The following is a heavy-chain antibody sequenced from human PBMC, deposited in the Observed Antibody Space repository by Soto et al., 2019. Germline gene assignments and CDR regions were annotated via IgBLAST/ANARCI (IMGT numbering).Heavy chain of an antibody. Sequence: GGSLRLSCAASGFTLSSNYMIWVRQAPGKGLERFSVIYSGGSTYYADSVKGRFTITRHNSKNTLYLQMNSLRAEDTAVYYCAGTVKSYCGGDCYFAFDIWGQGTMVTVSS. CDR3: AGTVKSYCGGDCYFAFDI. J-gene: IGHJ3*02. CDR1: GFTLSSNY. D-gene: IGHD2-21*02. V-gene: IGHV3-66*01. CDR2: IYSGGST.